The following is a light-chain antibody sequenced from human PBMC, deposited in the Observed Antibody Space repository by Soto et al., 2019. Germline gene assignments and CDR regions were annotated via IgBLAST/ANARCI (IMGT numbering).Light chain of an antibody. CDR3: SSYTSSSTPWV. J-gene: IGLJ3*02. CDR2: EVS. Sequence: QSVLTQPASVSGSPGQSITISCTGTSSDVGGYNYVSWYQQHPGKAPKLMIYEVSNRTSGVSNRFSGSKSGNTASLTISGLQAEDEADYYCSSYTSSSTPWVFGGGTKVTVL. CDR1: SSDVGGYNY. V-gene: IGLV2-14*01.